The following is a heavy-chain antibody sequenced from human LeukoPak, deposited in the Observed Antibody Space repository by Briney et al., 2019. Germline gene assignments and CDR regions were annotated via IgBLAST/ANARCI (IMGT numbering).Heavy chain of an antibody. Sequence: PGGSLRLSCAVSGITLSNYGMSWVRQGPGKGLEWVAGISDSGGRTNYADSVKGRFIISRDNPKNTLYLQMNSLRAEDTAVYFCAKRGVVIRVILVGFHKEAYYFDSWGQGALVTVSS. V-gene: IGHV3-23*01. CDR1: GITLSNYG. CDR3: AKRGVVIRVILVGFHKEAYYFDS. J-gene: IGHJ4*02. D-gene: IGHD3-22*01. CDR2: ISDSGGRT.